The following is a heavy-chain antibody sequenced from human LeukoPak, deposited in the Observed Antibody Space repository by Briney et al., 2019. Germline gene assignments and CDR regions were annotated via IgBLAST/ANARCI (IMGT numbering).Heavy chain of an antibody. CDR1: GYTFTSYA. CDR2: ININTGNP. Sequence: GASVKVSCKASGYTFTSYAMNWVRQAPGQGLEWMGWININTGNPTYAQGFTGRFVFSLDTSVSTAYLRISSLKAEDTAMYYCARVGFPTYYYYMDVWGKGTTVTVSS. V-gene: IGHV7-4-1*02. D-gene: IGHD3-10*01. J-gene: IGHJ6*03. CDR3: ARVGFPTYYYYMDV.